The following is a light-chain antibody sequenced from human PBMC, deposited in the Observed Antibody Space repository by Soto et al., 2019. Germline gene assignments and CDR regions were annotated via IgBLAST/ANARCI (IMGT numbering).Light chain of an antibody. CDR2: GTS. CDR3: PQFGRSPRT. V-gene: IGKV3-20*01. CDR1: QSVSNIY. Sequence: EIVLTQSPGTLSLSPGEGATLSCRASQSVSNIYLAWYQQKPGQAPRLLMYGTSNRATGIPDRFIGSGSGTDCTLTISNLEPEDFAVYYCPQFGRSPRTFGQGTKVEIK. J-gene: IGKJ1*01.